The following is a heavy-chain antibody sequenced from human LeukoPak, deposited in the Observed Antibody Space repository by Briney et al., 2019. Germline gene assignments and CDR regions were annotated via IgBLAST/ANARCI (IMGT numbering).Heavy chain of an antibody. V-gene: IGHV4-59*11. CDR1: GDSITSPINSRY. CDR2: IYYTGGT. Sequence: SETLSLTCSVSGDSITSPINSRYWSWIRQPPGKGLEWIAYIYYTGGTNYNPSLKSRLTISRDTSRNQFFLKVNSVTAADTAVYYCARGLPMDVWGKGTSVTVSS. CDR3: ARGLPMDV. J-gene: IGHJ6*03.